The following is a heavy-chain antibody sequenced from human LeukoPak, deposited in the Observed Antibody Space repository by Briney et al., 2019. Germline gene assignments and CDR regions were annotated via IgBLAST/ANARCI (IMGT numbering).Heavy chain of an antibody. CDR3: ARAPSSLGELSLLGFDY. CDR1: GYTFTSYA. Sequence: ASVKVSCKASGYTFTSYAMHWVRQAPGQRLEWMGWINAGNGNTKYSQKFQGRVTITRDTSASTAYMELSSLRSEGTAVYYCARAPSSLGELSLLGFDYWGQGTLVTVSS. J-gene: IGHJ4*02. D-gene: IGHD3-16*02. V-gene: IGHV1-3*01. CDR2: INAGNGNT.